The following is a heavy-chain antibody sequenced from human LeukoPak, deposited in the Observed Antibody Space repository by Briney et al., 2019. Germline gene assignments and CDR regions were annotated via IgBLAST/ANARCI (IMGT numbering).Heavy chain of an antibody. V-gene: IGHV4-34*01. J-gene: IGHJ4*02. Sequence: SETLSLTCAVYGGSFSGYYWSWIRQPPGQGLEWIGEINHSGSTNYNPSLKSRVTISVDTSKNQFSLKLSSVTAADTAVYYCARVGADGSGFLFDYWGQGTLVTVSS. D-gene: IGHD3-10*01. CDR1: GGSFSGYY. CDR2: INHSGST. CDR3: ARVGADGSGFLFDY.